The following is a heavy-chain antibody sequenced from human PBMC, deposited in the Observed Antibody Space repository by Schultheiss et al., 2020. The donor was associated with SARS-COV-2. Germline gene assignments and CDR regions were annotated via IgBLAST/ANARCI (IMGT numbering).Heavy chain of an antibody. Sequence: SETLSLTCTVSGGSISGYYWSWIRQPPGKGLEWIGYIYYSGSTNYNPSLKSRVTISVDTSKNQFSLKLSSVTAADTAVYYCAGTYVTTVTVDYWGQGTLVTVSS. V-gene: IGHV4-59*12. J-gene: IGHJ4*02. CDR3: AGTYVTTVTVDY. CDR1: GGSISGYY. CDR2: IYYSGST. D-gene: IGHD4-17*01.